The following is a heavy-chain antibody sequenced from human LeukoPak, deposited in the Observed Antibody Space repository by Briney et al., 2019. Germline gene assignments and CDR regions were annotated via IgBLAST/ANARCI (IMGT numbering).Heavy chain of an antibody. Sequence: SETLSLTCAVYGGSFSGYYWCWIRQPPGKGLEWIGEINHSGSTNYNPSLKSRVTISVDTSKNQFSLKLSSVTAADTAVYYCARGRGPPSGYWGQGTLVTVSS. CDR1: GGSFSGYY. V-gene: IGHV4-34*01. D-gene: IGHD3-10*01. J-gene: IGHJ4*02. CDR2: INHSGST. CDR3: ARGRGPPSGY.